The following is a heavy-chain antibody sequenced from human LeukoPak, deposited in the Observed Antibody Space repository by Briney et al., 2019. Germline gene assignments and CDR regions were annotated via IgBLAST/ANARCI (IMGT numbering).Heavy chain of an antibody. CDR2: IGSTGGST. Sequence: GGSLRLSCSASGFTFSSYAMYWVRQAPGKGLDYVSTIGSTGGSTDYADSVKGRFTISRDNSKNTLYMQMNSLRAEDTAVYYCAKLVTHFDYWGQGTLVTVSS. V-gene: IGHV3-64*04. CDR1: GFTFSSYA. CDR3: AKLVTHFDY. J-gene: IGHJ4*02. D-gene: IGHD4-23*01.